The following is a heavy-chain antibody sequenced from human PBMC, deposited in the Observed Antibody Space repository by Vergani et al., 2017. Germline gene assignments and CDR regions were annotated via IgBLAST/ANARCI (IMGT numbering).Heavy chain of an antibody. CDR2: INHSGST. CDR1: GVSFSGYY. Sequence: QVQLQQWGAGLLKPSETLYLPCAVYGVSFSGYYWSWIRQPPGKGLEWIGEINHSGSTNYNRSLKSRVTRSVDKSKNQFSLKLSSVTAADTAVYYCARKEVGATTLAFDVWGRGTMVTVSS. J-gene: IGHJ3*01. V-gene: IGHV4-34*01. D-gene: IGHD1-26*01. CDR3: ARKEVGATTLAFDV.